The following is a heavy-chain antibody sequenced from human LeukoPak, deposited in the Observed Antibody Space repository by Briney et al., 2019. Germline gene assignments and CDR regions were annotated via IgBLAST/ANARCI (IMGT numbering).Heavy chain of an antibody. D-gene: IGHD5-24*01. Sequence: PGGSLRLSCAASGFSFDNYGMNWVRQAPGKGLEWVSGINWNGGSTGYADSVKGRFTISRDNSKNTLYLQMGSLRAEDMAVYYCARDRGMATIRYYFDYWGQGTLVTVSS. CDR1: GFSFDNYG. J-gene: IGHJ4*02. CDR2: INWNGGST. V-gene: IGHV3-20*04. CDR3: ARDRGMATIRYYFDY.